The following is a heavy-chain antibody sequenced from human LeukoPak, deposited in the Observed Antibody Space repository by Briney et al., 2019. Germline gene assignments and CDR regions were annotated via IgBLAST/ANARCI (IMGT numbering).Heavy chain of an antibody. D-gene: IGHD3-9*01. J-gene: IGHJ4*02. Sequence: SETLSLTCAVSGYSISSGYYWGGIRQPPGKGLEWIGSTYHSGSTYYNPSLKSRVTISVDTSKNQFSLKLSSVTAADTAVYYCARAGYDILTRVIDYWGQGTLVTVSS. CDR1: GYSISSGYY. V-gene: IGHV4-38-2*01. CDR3: ARAGYDILTRVIDY. CDR2: TYHSGST.